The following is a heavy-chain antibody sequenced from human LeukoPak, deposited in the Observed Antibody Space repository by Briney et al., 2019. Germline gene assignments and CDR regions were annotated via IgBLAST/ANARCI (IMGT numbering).Heavy chain of an antibody. Sequence: PGGSLRLSCAASGFTFSSYEMNWVRQAPGKGLEWVSYISSGGSSVNYADSVKGRFTISRDNAKNSLYLQMNSLRAEDTAVYYCARESGGYNWFDPWGQGTLVTISS. D-gene: IGHD4-23*01. V-gene: IGHV3-48*03. CDR1: GFTFSSYE. CDR3: ARESGGYNWFDP. CDR2: ISSGGSSV. J-gene: IGHJ5*02.